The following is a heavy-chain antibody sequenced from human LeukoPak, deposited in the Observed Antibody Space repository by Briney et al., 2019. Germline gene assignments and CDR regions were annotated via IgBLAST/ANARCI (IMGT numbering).Heavy chain of an antibody. CDR2: ISGSGDST. CDR3: AAKKPAAIRKYYFDY. V-gene: IGHV3-23*01. Sequence: PGGSLRLSCAASGFTFSSYAMTWVRQAPGKGLEWVSVISGSGDSTYYADSVKGRFTISRDNSKNTLYLQMNSLRAEDTAVYYCAAKKPAAIRKYYFDYWGQGTLVTVSS. J-gene: IGHJ4*02. CDR1: GFTFSSYA. D-gene: IGHD2-2*01.